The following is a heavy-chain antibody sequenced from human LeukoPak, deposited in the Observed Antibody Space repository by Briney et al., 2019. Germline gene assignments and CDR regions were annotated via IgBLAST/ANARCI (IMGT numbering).Heavy chain of an antibody. CDR2: ISAYNGNT. CDR3: ARALYYGSGSYYFDY. Sequence: ASVEVSCKASGYTFTSYGISWVRQAPGQGLEWMGWISAYNGNTNYAQKLQGRVTMTTDTSTSTAYMELRSLRSDDTAVYYCARALYYGSGSYYFDYWGQGTLVTVSS. J-gene: IGHJ4*02. D-gene: IGHD3-10*01. CDR1: GYTFTSYG. V-gene: IGHV1-18*01.